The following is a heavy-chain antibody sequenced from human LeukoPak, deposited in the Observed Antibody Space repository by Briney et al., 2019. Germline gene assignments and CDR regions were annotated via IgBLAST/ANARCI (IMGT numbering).Heavy chain of an antibody. CDR3: AELGITMIGGV. D-gene: IGHD3-10*02. J-gene: IGHJ6*04. Sequence: GGSLRLSCTSSGFNFGDTSMSWVRQAPGKGLEWVGFITSKRYGGTTKYAASVEGRFTISRDDSKSIAYLQMNSLRAEDTAVYYCAELGITMIGGVWGKGTTVTISS. V-gene: IGHV3-49*04. CDR1: GFNFGDTS. CDR2: ITSKRYGGTT.